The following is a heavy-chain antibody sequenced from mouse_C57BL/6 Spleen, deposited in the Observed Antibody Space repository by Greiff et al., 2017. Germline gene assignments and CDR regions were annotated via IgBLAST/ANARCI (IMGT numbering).Heavy chain of an antibody. CDR2: IWSGGST. CDR1: GFSLTSYG. CDR3: ARMMYYSNFLNYFDY. D-gene: IGHD2-5*01. V-gene: IGHV2-2*01. Sequence: QVHVKQSGPGLVQPSQSLSITCTVSGFSLTSYGVHWVRQSPGKGLEWLGVIWSGGSTDYNAAFISRLSISKDNSKSQVFFKMNSLQADDTAIYYCARMMYYSNFLNYFDYWGQGTTLTVSS. J-gene: IGHJ2*01.